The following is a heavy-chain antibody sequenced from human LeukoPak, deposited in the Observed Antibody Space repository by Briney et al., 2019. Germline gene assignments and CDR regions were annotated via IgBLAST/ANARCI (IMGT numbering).Heavy chain of an antibody. CDR2: IYYSGST. V-gene: IGHV4-59*11. Sequence: ETLSLTCTVSGGSISSHYWSWIRQPPGKGLEWIGYIYYSGSTNYNPSLKSRVTISVDTSKNQFSLKLSSVTAADTAVYYCARVEGSIRYNPNINWFDPWGQGTLVTVSS. J-gene: IGHJ5*02. D-gene: IGHD5-24*01. CDR3: ARVEGSIRYNPNINWFDP. CDR1: GGSISSHY.